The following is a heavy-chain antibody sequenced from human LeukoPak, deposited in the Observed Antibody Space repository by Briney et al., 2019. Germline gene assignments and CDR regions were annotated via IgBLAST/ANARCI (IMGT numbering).Heavy chain of an antibody. Sequence: ASVKVSCKASGYTFTSYYMHWVRQAPGQGLEWMGIINPSGGSTSYAQKFQGRVTMTRDTSTSTVYMELSSLRSEDTAVYYCARDRAGCCSSTSCFEADYWGQGTLVTVSS. V-gene: IGHV1-46*01. J-gene: IGHJ4*02. CDR3: ARDRAGCCSSTSCFEADY. CDR1: GYTFTSYY. CDR2: INPSGGST. D-gene: IGHD2-2*03.